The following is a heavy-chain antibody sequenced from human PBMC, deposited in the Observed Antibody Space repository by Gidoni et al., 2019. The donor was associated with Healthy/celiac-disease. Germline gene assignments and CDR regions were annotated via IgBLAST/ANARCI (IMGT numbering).Heavy chain of an antibody. V-gene: IGHV1-2*02. J-gene: IGHJ4*02. CDR3: ARPITKGSSWAPGY. D-gene: IGHD6-13*01. Sequence: QVQLVQSGAEVKKPGASVKVSCKASGYTFTGYYMHWVRQAPGQGRAWMGWINPNSGGTNYAKKFQGRVTMTRDTSISTAYMELSRLRSDDTAVYYCARPITKGSSWAPGYWGQGTLVTVSS. CDR2: INPNSGGT. CDR1: GYTFTGYY.